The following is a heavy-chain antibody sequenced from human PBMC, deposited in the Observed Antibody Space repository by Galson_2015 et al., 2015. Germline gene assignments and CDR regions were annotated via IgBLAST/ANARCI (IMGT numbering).Heavy chain of an antibody. V-gene: IGHV3-21*01. D-gene: IGHD3-3*01. CDR2: ISSTTTYI. Sequence: SLRLSCAASKFTFSSYYMSWVRQAPGKGLEWVSSISSTTTYIYYADSVKGRFTISRDNAKNSLYLQMNSLGAEDTAVYYCARQILDYDSWSGYYPTNFDYWGQGTLVTVSS. CDR3: ARQILDYDSWSGYYPTNFDY. J-gene: IGHJ4*02. CDR1: KFTFSSYY.